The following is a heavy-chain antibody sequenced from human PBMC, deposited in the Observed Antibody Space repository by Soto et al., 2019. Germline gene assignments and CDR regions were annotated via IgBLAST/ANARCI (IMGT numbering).Heavy chain of an antibody. D-gene: IGHD3-10*01. CDR1: GFTFGDYA. CDR3: AKPGLLSGSMVRVRPSWGNWFDP. CDR2: ISGSGGST. V-gene: IGHV3-23*01. J-gene: IGHJ5*02. Sequence: GGSLRLSCTGSGFTFGDYALSWFRQAPWEGVGWVSAISGSGGSTYYADSVKGRFTISRDNSKNTLYLQMNSLRAEDTAVYYCAKPGLLSGSMVRVRPSWGNWFDPWGQGTLVTVSS.